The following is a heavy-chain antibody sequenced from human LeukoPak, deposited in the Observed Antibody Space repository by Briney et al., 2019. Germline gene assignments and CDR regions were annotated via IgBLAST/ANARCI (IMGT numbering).Heavy chain of an antibody. CDR1: GGSISSSNYY. J-gene: IGHJ4*02. Sequence: SETLSLTCTVSGGSISSSNYYWGWIRQPPGKGLEWLGSIYYSGSTYYNPSLKSRVAISVDTSKNQFSLKLSSVTAADTAVYCCATLDTAMVNDYWGQGTLVTVSS. V-gene: IGHV4-39*07. D-gene: IGHD5-18*01. CDR3: ATLDTAMVNDY. CDR2: IYYSGST.